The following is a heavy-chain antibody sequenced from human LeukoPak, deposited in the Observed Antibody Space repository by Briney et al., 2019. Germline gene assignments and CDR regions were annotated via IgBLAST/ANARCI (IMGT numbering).Heavy chain of an antibody. CDR2: IYPGDSDT. CDR3: ARRDKWNYRAFDI. D-gene: IGHD1-7*01. Sequence: GESLKISCKGSGYSFTSYWIGWVRQMPGKGLEWMGIIYPGDSDTRYSPSFQGQVTISADKSISTAYLHWSSLKASDTAMYYCARRDKWNYRAFDIWGQGTMVTVSS. J-gene: IGHJ3*02. CDR1: GYSFTSYW. V-gene: IGHV5-51*01.